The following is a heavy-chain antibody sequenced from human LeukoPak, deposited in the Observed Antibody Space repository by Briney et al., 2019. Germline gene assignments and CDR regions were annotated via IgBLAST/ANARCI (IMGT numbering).Heavy chain of an antibody. V-gene: IGHV3-7*01. J-gene: IGHJ4*02. CDR2: IKGDGSEG. Sequence: GGSLRLSCAASGCTFNSNWMSWVRQAPGKGVEWVANIKGDGSEGYYVDSVKGRFTVYRDNANNLMYLQIASLRAEDTAVYYCALLRGDAIILDYWGQGRLVTVSS. CDR3: ALLRGDAIILDY. D-gene: IGHD2-8*01. CDR1: GCTFNSNW.